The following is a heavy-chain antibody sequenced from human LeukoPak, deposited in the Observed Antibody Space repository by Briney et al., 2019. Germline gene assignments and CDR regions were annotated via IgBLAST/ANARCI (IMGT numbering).Heavy chain of an antibody. CDR3: ARASAKYYYDSSGYLFDY. V-gene: IGHV3-53*01. D-gene: IGHD3-22*01. CDR2: IYSGVST. CDR1: GFTVSSNY. J-gene: IGHJ4*02. Sequence: GGSLRLSCAASGFTVSSNYMSWVRQAPGKGLEWVSVIYSGVSTYYADSVRGRFTISRDNSKNTLYLQMNSPRAEDTAVYYCARASAKYYYDSSGYLFDYWGQGTLVTVSS.